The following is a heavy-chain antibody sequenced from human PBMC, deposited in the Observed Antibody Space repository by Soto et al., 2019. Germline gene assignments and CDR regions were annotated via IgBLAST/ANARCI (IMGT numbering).Heavy chain of an antibody. Sequence: QVQLVESGGGVVQPGRSLRLSCAASGFTFSSYGMHWVRQAPGKGLEWVAVISYDGSNKYYADSVKGRFTISRDNSNNTLYLQMNSLRSEDTAVYYCAKISSLQYLNYFDYWGQGTLVTVSS. J-gene: IGHJ4*02. CDR3: AKISSLQYLNYFDY. CDR1: GFTFSSYG. D-gene: IGHD4-4*01. V-gene: IGHV3-30*18. CDR2: ISYDGSNK.